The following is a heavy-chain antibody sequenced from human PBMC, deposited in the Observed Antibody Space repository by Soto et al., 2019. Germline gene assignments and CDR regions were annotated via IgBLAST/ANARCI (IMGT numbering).Heavy chain of an antibody. V-gene: IGHV3-21*01. Sequence: LRLSCAASGFTFTRYSMNWVRQAPGKGLEWVSSISSTTNYIYYADSMKGRFTVSRDNAKNSVYLEMNSLSAEDTAVYYCARESEDLTSNFDYWGQGTLVTVSS. J-gene: IGHJ4*02. CDR2: ISSTTNYI. CDR1: GFTFTRYS. CDR3: ARESEDLTSNFDY.